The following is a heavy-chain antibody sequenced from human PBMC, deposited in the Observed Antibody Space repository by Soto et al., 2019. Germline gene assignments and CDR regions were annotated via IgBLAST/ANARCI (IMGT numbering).Heavy chain of an antibody. V-gene: IGHV3-21*01. Sequence: LRLSCAASGFTFTRYSMNWVRQAPGKGLEWVSSISSTTNYIYYADSMKGRFTVSRDNAKNSVYLEMNSLSAEDTAVYYCARESEDLTSNFDYWGQGTLVTVSS. J-gene: IGHJ4*02. CDR2: ISSTTNYI. CDR1: GFTFTRYS. CDR3: ARESEDLTSNFDY.